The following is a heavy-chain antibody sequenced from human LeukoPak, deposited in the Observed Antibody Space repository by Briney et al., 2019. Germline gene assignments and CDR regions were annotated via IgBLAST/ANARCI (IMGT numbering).Heavy chain of an antibody. J-gene: IGHJ5*02. CDR1: GFTFSSYA. CDR3: AKGRNYYDGSGYDP. Sequence: HPGGSLRLSCAASGFTFSSYAMSWVRQAPGKGLEWVSAISGSGGSTYYADSVKGRFTISRDNSKNTLYVQMDSLRAEDTAVYYCAKGRNYYDGSGYDPWGQGTLVTVSS. CDR2: ISGSGGST. V-gene: IGHV3-23*01. D-gene: IGHD3-22*01.